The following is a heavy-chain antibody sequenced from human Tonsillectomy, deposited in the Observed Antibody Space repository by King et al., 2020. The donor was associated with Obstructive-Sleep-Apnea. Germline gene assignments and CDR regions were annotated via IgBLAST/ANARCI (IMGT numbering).Heavy chain of an antibody. J-gene: IGHJ5*02. CDR1: GGSISSYY. V-gene: IGHV4-59*01. CDR3: ARDYSDSTGYLTYFDP. D-gene: IGHD3-22*01. CDR2: IFYSGSS. Sequence: VQLQESGPGLVKPSETLSLTCTVSGGSISSYYWSWIRQPPGKGLEWIGYIFYSGSSNYNPSLKSRVTISVDTSKNQFSLRLTSVTAADTALYYCARDYSDSTGYLTYFDPWGQVTLVTVSS.